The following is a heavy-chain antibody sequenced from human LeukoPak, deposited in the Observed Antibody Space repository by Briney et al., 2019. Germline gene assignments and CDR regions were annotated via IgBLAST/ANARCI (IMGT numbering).Heavy chain of an antibody. D-gene: IGHD3-9*01. CDR2: NYYSGST. Sequence: SETLSLTCTVSGGSISSHYWSWIRQPPGKGLEWIGYNYYSGSTNYNPSLKSRVTISVDTSKNQFSLKLSSVTAADTAVYYCARDILTVLDVWGKGTTVTVSS. CDR1: GGSISSHY. CDR3: ARDILTVLDV. J-gene: IGHJ6*04. V-gene: IGHV4-59*11.